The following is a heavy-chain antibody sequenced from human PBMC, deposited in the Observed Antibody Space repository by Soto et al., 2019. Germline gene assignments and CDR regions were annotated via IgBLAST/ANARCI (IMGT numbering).Heavy chain of an antibody. CDR2: IIPIFGTA. Sequence: QVQLVQSRAEVKKPGSSVKVSCKASGGTFSTHAISWVRQAPGQGLEWMGGIIPIFGTANYAQKFQGRVTITADKSTSTAYMEVRSLRSEDTAVYYCARGWETVGTTTPFAYWGQGTLVTVSS. D-gene: IGHD1-26*01. V-gene: IGHV1-69*06. CDR1: GGTFSTHA. J-gene: IGHJ4*02. CDR3: ARGWETVGTTTPFAY.